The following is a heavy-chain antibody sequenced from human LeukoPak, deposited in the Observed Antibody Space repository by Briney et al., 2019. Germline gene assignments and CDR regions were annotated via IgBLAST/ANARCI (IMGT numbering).Heavy chain of an antibody. Sequence: SETLSLTCTVSGGSISSSSYYWGWIRQPPGMGLEWIGSIYYSASTYYNPSLKSRVTISVDTSKNQFSLKLSSVTAADTAVYYCARHRGDIAVGYWGQGTLVTVSS. CDR2: IYYSAST. CDR1: GGSISSSSYY. V-gene: IGHV4-39*07. CDR3: ARHRGDIAVGY. J-gene: IGHJ4*02. D-gene: IGHD2-21*01.